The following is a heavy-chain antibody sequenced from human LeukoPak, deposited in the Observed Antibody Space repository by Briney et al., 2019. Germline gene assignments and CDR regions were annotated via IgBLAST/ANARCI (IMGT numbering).Heavy chain of an antibody. D-gene: IGHD2-15*01. J-gene: IGHJ4*02. CDR1: GFTFNNAW. V-gene: IGHV3-30*18. CDR3: AKDGGSFFDY. CDR2: ISYDRRNE. Sequence: GGSLRLSCAASGFTFNNAWMSWVRQAPGKGLEWVAVISYDRRNENYADSVKGRFTISRDNSKNTLYLQMNSLRAEDTAVYYCAKDGGSFFDYLGREPWSPFPQ.